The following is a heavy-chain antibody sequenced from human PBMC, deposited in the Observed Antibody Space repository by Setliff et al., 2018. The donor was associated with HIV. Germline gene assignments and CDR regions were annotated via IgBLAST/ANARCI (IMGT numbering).Heavy chain of an antibody. D-gene: IGHD6-6*01. V-gene: IGHV1-2*02. CDR1: GYIFTGYY. CDR3: ARVYDSSSGAFDI. Sequence: GASVKVSCKASGYIFTGYYMHWVRQAPRQGLEWMGWINPNSGGTNYAQQFQGRVTMTRDTSISTAYMELSRLRSDDTAVYYCARVYDSSSGAFDIWGQGTLVTVSS. J-gene: IGHJ3*02. CDR2: INPNSGGT.